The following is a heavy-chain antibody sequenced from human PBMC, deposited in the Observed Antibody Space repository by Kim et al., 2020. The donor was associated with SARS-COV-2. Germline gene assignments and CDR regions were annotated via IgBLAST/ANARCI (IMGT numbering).Heavy chain of an antibody. Sequence: GGSLRLSCAASGFTFSSYSMNWVRQAPGKGLEWVSYISSSSSTIYYADAVKGRFTIPRDNAKNSPYLQMNSLRDEETAVYYCARGGDFDWLLYKYYYVMGLWGQGTTVTVPS. D-gene: IGHD3-9*01. J-gene: IGHJ6*02. CDR2: ISSSSSTI. V-gene: IGHV3-48*02. CDR1: GFTFSSYS. CDR3: ARGGDFDWLLYKYYYVMGL.